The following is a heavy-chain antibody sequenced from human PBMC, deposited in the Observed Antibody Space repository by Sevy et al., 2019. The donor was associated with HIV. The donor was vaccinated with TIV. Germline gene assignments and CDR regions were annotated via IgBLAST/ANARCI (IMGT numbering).Heavy chain of an antibody. D-gene: IGHD1-20*01. CDR1: GGSISGYY. J-gene: IGHJ4*02. V-gene: IGHV4-59*01. CDR2: ISYSGST. Sequence: SETLSLTCTVSGGSISGYYWSWIRQPPGKGLEWIGYISYSGSTNYNPSLKSRVTISVDTSKNEFSLKLSSVTAADTAVYYCARSRVITGTFDYWGQGTLVTVFS. CDR3: ARSRVITGTFDY.